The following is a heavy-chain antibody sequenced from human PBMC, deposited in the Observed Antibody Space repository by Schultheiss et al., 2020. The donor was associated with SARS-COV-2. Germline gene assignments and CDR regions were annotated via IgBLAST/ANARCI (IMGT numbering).Heavy chain of an antibody. V-gene: IGHV3-48*03. CDR1: GFTFSSYE. CDR2: ISSSGSTI. J-gene: IGHJ4*02. Sequence: GESLKISCAASGFTFSSYEMNWVRQAPGKGLEWVSYISSSGSTIYYADSVKGRFTISRDNSKNTLYLQMNSLRAEDTAVYYCAKVLGYCSSTSCSPDYWGQGTLVTVSS. CDR3: AKVLGYCSSTSCSPDY. D-gene: IGHD2-2*01.